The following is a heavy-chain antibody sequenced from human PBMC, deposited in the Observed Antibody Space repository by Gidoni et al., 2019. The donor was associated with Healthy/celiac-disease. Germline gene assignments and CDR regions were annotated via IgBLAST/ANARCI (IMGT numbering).Heavy chain of an antibody. CDR1: GFTFRSYW. CDR3: ARGGDCGGDCYRGYFDY. J-gene: IGHJ4*02. Sequence: EVQLVESGGGLVQPGGSLRLSCAASGFTFRSYWMSWVRQAPGKGLEWVANIKQDGSEKYYVDSVKGRFTISRDNAKNSLYLQMNSLRAEDTAVYYCARGGDCGGDCYRGYFDYWGQGTLVTVSS. D-gene: IGHD2-21*02. CDR2: IKQDGSEK. V-gene: IGHV3-7*05.